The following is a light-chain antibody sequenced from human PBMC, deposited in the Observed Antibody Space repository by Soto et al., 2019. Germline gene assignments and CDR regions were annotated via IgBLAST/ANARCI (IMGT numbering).Light chain of an antibody. Sequence: DIHMTQSPSTLSASVGDRVTITCRASQSISSWLAWYQQKPGKTPKLLIYKASSLESGVPSTFSGSGSGTEFTLTISSLQPDDFATYYCQQYNSYWTFGQGTKVDIK. J-gene: IGKJ1*01. CDR2: KAS. CDR1: QSISSW. CDR3: QQYNSYWT. V-gene: IGKV1-5*03.